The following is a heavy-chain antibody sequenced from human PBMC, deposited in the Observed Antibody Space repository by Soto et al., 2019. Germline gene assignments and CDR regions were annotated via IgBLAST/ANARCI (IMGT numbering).Heavy chain of an antibody. V-gene: IGHV5-51*01. CDR2: IYPSVSDT. Sequence: PGEALKMSCKASGYRFTSYWIGWVRQMPGKGLEWMGIIYPSVSDTAYTPSFQGQVRISADKSISTAYLQWGSLKASDTAIYYCARHRPFTNGWYALDYWGKGTLVTVS. CDR1: GYRFTSYW. CDR3: ARHRPFTNGWYALDY. J-gene: IGHJ4*02. D-gene: IGHD6-19*01.